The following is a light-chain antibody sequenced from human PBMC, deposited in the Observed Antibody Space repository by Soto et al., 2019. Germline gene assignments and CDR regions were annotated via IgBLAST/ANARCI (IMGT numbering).Light chain of an antibody. Sequence: EIELTQSPGTLSLSPGERATLSCRASQSVSSRFVSWYQQQPGQAPRLLFYGASSRATGIPDRFSGSGSGTDFTLTISRLEPEDFAVYYCQKYGGAPWTFGQGTKVEIK. CDR2: GAS. J-gene: IGKJ1*01. CDR1: QSVSSRF. V-gene: IGKV3-20*01. CDR3: QKYGGAPWT.